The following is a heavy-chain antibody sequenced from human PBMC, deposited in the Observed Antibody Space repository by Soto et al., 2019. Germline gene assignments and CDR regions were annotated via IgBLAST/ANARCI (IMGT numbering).Heavy chain of an antibody. CDR3: PGQHTYYAMGV. CDR2: ISYDGSNK. CDR1: GFTFSNYI. Sequence: QLQLVESGGGVVQPGRSLRLSCAASGFTFSNYIMHWVRQAPGKGLEWVAFISYDGSNKDYADSVKGQFTISKDNSKNTLYLQLSTLRPQDTAVYYCPGQHTYYAMGVWRQGTTFTVSS. J-gene: IGHJ6*02. D-gene: IGHD2-21*01. V-gene: IGHV3-30-3*01.